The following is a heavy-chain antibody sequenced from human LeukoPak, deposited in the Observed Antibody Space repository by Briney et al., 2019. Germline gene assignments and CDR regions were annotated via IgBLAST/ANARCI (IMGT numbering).Heavy chain of an antibody. V-gene: IGHV4-59*01. CDR1: GGSISSDY. D-gene: IGHD4-23*01. J-gene: IGHJ4*02. CDR2: IYYSGST. CDR3: ARVGIDYGGNPVDY. Sequence: SETLSLTCTVSGGSISSDYWSWIRQPPGKGLEWIGYIYYSGSTNYNPSLKGRVTISVDTSKNQFSLKLSSVTAADTAVYYCARVGIDYGGNPVDYWGQGTLVTVSS.